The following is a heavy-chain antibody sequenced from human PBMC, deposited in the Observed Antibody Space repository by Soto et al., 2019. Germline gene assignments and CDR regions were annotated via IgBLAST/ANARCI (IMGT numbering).Heavy chain of an antibody. D-gene: IGHD3-9*01. V-gene: IGHV4-4*07. CDR1: GGSISSYY. CDR3: ASSANTAFDRDAFDI. CDR2: IYTSGST. J-gene: IGHJ3*02. Sequence: QVQLQESGPGLVKPSETLSLTCTVSGGSISSYYWSWIRQPAGKGLEWIGRIYTSGSTNYNPSLKSRVTMSVDTSKNHFSLKLSSVTAADTAVYYCASSANTAFDRDAFDIWGQGTMVTVSS.